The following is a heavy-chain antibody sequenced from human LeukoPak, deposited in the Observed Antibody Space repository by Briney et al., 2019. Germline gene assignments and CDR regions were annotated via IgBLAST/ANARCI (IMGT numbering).Heavy chain of an antibody. CDR1: GFPFSTYA. V-gene: IGHV3-23*01. CDR2: ITGSGGFT. D-gene: IGHD3-22*01. J-gene: IGHJ4*02. Sequence: GGSLRLSCAASGFPFSTYAMNWVRQAPGKGLEWVSVITGSGGFTQYADSVKGRFTISRDNSKNTVYLQMNSLRAEDTAVYYCAKDGSSSSTYYFYFDYWGQGTLVTVSS. CDR3: AKDGSSSSTYYFYFDY.